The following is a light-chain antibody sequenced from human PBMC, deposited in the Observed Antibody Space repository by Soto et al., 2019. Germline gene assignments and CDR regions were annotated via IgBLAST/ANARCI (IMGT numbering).Light chain of an antibody. V-gene: IGKV1-39*01. CDR1: QGISTY. J-gene: IGKJ5*01. CDR2: AAS. Sequence: DIQMTQSPSSLSASVGDRVTITCRASQGISTYLNWYQQKPGKAPKLLIYAASSLQSGVPSRFSGSGSETDFTLTISSLQPEDFATYYCQQANSFPITFGQGTRLEI. CDR3: QQANSFPIT.